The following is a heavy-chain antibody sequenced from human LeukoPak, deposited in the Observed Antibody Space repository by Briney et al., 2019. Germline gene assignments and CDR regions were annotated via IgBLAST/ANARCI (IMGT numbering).Heavy chain of an antibody. CDR3: PSDPGFVVAPPPLRWFHP. V-gene: IGHV1-18*01. CDR2: ISGYNGKT. CDR1: GYTFISYG. D-gene: IGHD2-15*01. Sequence: ASVKVSCKASGYTFISYGISWVRQVPGQGLEWMGWISGYNGKTNYAEDLQGRVTLTTDTSTSTAYMELRSLRSDDTAVYYCPSDPGFVVAPPPLRWFHPRGQGTLLLVSS. J-gene: IGHJ5*02.